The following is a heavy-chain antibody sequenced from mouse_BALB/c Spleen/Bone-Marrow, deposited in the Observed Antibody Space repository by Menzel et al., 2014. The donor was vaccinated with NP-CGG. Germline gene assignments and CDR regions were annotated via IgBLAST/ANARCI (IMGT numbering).Heavy chain of an antibody. CDR3: SRLGYYGGFAH. V-gene: IGHV4-1*02. Sequence: EGQLVESGGGLVQPGGSLKLSCAASGFDFSRYWMSWVRQAPGKGLEWIGEINPDSNTINYTPSLKDKFIISRDNAKNTLYLQMSKVRSEDTALYYCSRLGYYGGFAHRRKGTLFPFSA. CDR1: GFDFSRYW. CDR2: INPDSNTI. D-gene: IGHD2-3*01. J-gene: IGHJ3*01.